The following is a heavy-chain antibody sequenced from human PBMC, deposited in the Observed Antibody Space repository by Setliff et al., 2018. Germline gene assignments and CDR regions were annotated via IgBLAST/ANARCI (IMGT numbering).Heavy chain of an antibody. D-gene: IGHD3-9*01. CDR1: GFTFSSYA. CDR2: ISYDGSNK. Sequence: GGSLRLSCAASGFTFSSYAMHWVRQAPGKGLEWVAVISYDGSNKYYADSVKGRFTISRDNSKNTLYLQMNSLRGEDSAVYYCAKDMTGWGSFDYCGQGILVTVSS. V-gene: IGHV3-30-3*01. CDR3: AKDMTGWGSFDY. J-gene: IGHJ4*02.